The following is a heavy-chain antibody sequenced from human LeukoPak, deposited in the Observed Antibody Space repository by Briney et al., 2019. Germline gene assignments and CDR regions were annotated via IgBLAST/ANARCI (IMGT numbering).Heavy chain of an antibody. CDR1: GYTFTGYY. Sequence: ASVKVSCKASGYTFTGYYIHWVRQAPGQGLEWMGRINPNSGGTNYAQKFQGRVTVTGDTSISTAYMELSRLRSDDTAVYYCARDQEGFDYWGQGTLVTVSS. CDR3: ARDQEGFDY. J-gene: IGHJ4*02. V-gene: IGHV1-2*06. CDR2: INPNSGGT.